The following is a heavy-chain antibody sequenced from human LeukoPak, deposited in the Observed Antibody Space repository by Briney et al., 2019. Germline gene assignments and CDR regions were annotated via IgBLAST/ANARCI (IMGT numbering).Heavy chain of an antibody. D-gene: IGHD1-26*01. CDR1: GGSTSSYY. Sequence: SETLSLTCTVSGGSTSSYYWSWIRQPPGKGLEWIGYIYYSGSSNYNPSLKSRVTISVDTSKNQFSLKLSSVTAADTAVYYCARRRRDMGAFDYWGQGTLVAVSS. CDR2: IYYSGSS. V-gene: IGHV4-59*08. CDR3: ARRRRDMGAFDY. J-gene: IGHJ4*02.